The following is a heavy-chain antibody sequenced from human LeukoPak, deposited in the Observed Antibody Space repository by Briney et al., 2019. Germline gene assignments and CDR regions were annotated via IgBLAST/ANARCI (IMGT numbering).Heavy chain of an antibody. V-gene: IGHV1-69*06. CDR1: GGTFSSYA. J-gene: IGHJ6*03. CDR2: IIPIFGTA. D-gene: IGHD2-15*01. CDR3: ARGRVAATLPNYYYYYYMDV. Sequence: SVKVSCKASGGTFSSYAISWVRQAPGQGLEWMGGIIPIFGTANYAQKFQGRVTITADKSTSTAYMELSSLRSEDTAVYYCARGRVAATLPNYYYYYYMDVWGKGTTVTVSS.